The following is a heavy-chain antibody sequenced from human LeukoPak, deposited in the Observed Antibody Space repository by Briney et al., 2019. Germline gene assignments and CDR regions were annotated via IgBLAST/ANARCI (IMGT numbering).Heavy chain of an antibody. CDR1: GDSLTTSFAF. D-gene: IGHD3-16*02. J-gene: IGHJ5*02. Sequence: PSETLSLTCSVSGDSLTTSFAFWGWVRQPPGKALEWIGSIYYTGTTYYNPSLKNRVIISEDTSKNQFYLQMTSVTAADTALYFCARHSKIVLATGWFDPWGQGVLVTVSS. V-gene: IGHV4-39*01. CDR2: IYYTGTT. CDR3: ARHSKIVLATGWFDP.